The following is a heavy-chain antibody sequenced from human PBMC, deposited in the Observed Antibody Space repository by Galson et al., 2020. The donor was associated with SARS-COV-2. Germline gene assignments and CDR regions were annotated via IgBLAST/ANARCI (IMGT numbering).Heavy chain of an antibody. CDR3: ARDTAPGDGDYYYGMDV. J-gene: IGHJ6*02. CDR2: FSVSISTI. Sequence: GGSLSLSCAAPGSPSITYTMNGVRQPPGKGLGGVSSFSVSISTIYSADSVKGRFTIPRDNAKNSLYLKRNSLRAEDTPVYYCARDTAPGDGDYYYGMDVWGQGTTVTVSS. V-gene: IGHV3-48*04. D-gene: IGHD4-17*01. CDR1: GSPSITYT.